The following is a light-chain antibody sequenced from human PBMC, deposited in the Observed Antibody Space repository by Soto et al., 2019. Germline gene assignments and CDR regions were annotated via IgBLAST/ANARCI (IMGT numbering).Light chain of an antibody. V-gene: IGKV3-20*01. J-gene: IGKJ5*01. CDR3: QQYGSSPPIT. Sequence: EIVFTQSPGTLSLSQGERATLSCRASQSVSSSYLAWYQQKPGQAPRLLIYGASSRATGIPDRFSGSGSGTDFTLTISRLEPEDFAVYYCQQYGSSPPITFGQGTRLEXK. CDR2: GAS. CDR1: QSVSSSY.